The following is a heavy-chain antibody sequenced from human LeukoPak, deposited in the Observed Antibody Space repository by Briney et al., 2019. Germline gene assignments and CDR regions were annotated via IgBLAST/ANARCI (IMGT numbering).Heavy chain of an antibody. CDR3: ARGPKYYYGSGSYSVD. D-gene: IGHD3-10*01. Sequence: GGSLRLSCAASGFTFSSYSMNWVRQAPGKGLEWVSYISSSSSTIYYADSVKGRLTISRDNAKNSLYLQMNSLRAEDTAVYYCARGPKYYYGSGSYSVDWGQGTLVTVSS. CDR1: GFTFSSYS. V-gene: IGHV3-48*01. J-gene: IGHJ4*02. CDR2: ISSSSSTI.